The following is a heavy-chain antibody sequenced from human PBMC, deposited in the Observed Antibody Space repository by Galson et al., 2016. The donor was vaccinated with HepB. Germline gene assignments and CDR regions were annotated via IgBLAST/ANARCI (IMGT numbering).Heavy chain of an antibody. Sequence: TLSLTCTVSGGSISSGDSYWSWIRQSPGKGLEWIGYISYTGSTYYNPSLKSRVTISVDTSKNQFSLRLTSVKAADTAVYYCARDRAGIFGIDYYYFYGLDVWGQGTAVTVSS. D-gene: IGHD3-3*01. CDR2: ISYTGST. V-gene: IGHV4-30-4*01. J-gene: IGHJ6*02. CDR1: GGSISSGDSY. CDR3: ARDRAGIFGIDYYYFYGLDV.